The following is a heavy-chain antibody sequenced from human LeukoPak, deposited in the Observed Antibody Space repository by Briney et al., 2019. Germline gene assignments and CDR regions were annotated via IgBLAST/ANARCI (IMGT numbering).Heavy chain of an antibody. J-gene: IGHJ3*02. V-gene: IGHV3-30-3*01. CDR2: ISYDGSNK. CDR3: ARDGAYYYDSSGYYDGRPGVRNAFDI. CDR1: GFTFSSYA. Sequence: GGSLRLSCAASGFTFSSYAMHWVRQAPGKGLEWVAVISYDGSNKYYADSVKGRFTISRDNSKNTLYLQMNSLRAEDTAAYYCARDGAYYYDSSGYYDGRPGVRNAFDIWGQGTMVTVSS. D-gene: IGHD3-22*01.